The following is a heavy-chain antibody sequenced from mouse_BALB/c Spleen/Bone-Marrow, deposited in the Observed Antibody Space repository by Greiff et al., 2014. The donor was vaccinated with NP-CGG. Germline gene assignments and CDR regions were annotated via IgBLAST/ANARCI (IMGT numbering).Heavy chain of an antibody. Sequence: VKLQESGAELMKPGASVKISCKATGYTFSSYWIEWVKQRPGHGLEWIGEILPGSGSTNYNEKFKGKATFTADTSSNTAYMQLSSLTSEDSAGDYCAREDGIWYFDVWGAGTTVTVSS. CDR2: ILPGSGST. CDR1: GYTFSSYW. D-gene: IGHD1-1*01. V-gene: IGHV1-9*01. J-gene: IGHJ1*01. CDR3: AREDGIWYFDV.